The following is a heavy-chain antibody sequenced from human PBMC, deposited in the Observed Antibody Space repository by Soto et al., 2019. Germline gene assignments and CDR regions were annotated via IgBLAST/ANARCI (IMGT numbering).Heavy chain of an antibody. V-gene: IGHV2-5*02. J-gene: IGHJ4*02. CDR2: IYWDDSK. Sequence: QITLKESGPTLVKPTQTLTLTCTFSGFSLTTDRVGVGWIRQPPGEALEWLAVIYWDDSKTYRPSLESRLTITKDTSKNQVALTMTNMDSLDTAMYYFAHAYGGRSLYWGQGTLVTVSS. CDR1: GFSLTTDRVG. CDR3: AHAYGGRSLY. D-gene: IGHD1-26*01.